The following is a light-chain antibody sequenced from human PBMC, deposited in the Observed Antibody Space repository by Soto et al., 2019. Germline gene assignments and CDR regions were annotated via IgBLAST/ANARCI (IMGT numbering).Light chain of an antibody. V-gene: IGKV3-15*01. Sequence: EIVMTQSPATLSVSPGERATLFCRASQSVSRNLAWHQQKPGQAPRLLIYGVSTRATGVPARFSGSGSGTDFTLTISDVQPEDFAVYYCQQRNNWPPTFGGGTKVDIK. CDR1: QSVSRN. CDR2: GVS. J-gene: IGKJ4*01. CDR3: QQRNNWPPT.